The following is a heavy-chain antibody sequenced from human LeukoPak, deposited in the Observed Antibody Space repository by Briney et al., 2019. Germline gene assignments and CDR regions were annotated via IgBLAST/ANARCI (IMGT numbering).Heavy chain of an antibody. V-gene: IGHV1-2*02. CDR1: GYTFTGYY. D-gene: IGHD1-26*01. Sequence: ASVKVSCKASGYTFTGYYMHWVRQAPGQGLEWMGWINPNSGGTNHAQKFQGRVTMTRDTSISTAYMELSRLRSDDTAVYYCARSGLVGNWFDPWGQGTLVTVSS. CDR2: INPNSGGT. J-gene: IGHJ5*02. CDR3: ARSGLVGNWFDP.